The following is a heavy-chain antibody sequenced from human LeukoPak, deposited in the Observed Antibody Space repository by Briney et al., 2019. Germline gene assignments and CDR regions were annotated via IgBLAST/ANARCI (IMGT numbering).Heavy chain of an antibody. CDR1: GFTFSDYY. J-gene: IGHJ4*02. V-gene: IGHV3-11*01. CDR2: ISSSGSTI. D-gene: IGHD4-17*01. CDR3: ARARTTVTTFFSDFDY. Sequence: GGSLRLSCAASGFTFSDYYMSWIRQAPGKGLEWVSYISSSGSTIYYAGSVKGRFTISRDNAKNSLYLQMNSLRAEDTAVYYCARARTTVTTFFSDFDYWGQGTLVTVSS.